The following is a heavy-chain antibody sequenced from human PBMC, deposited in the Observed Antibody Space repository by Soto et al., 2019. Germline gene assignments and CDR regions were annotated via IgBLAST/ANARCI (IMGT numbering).Heavy chain of an antibody. D-gene: IGHD1-7*01. CDR1: GEFVSSGNYY. Sequence: QVQLQQWGAGLLKPSETLALICAVYGEFVSSGNYYWSWLRQPPGKGLEWIGEMSHSGGTHFNPSFKSRVIIAVDTSNNQFSLKMSSVTAADTALYYCARVERGTATTVVDAFDIWGPGTMVTVSS. V-gene: IGHV4-34*01. CDR3: ARVERGTATTVVDAFDI. CDR2: MSHSGGT. J-gene: IGHJ3*02.